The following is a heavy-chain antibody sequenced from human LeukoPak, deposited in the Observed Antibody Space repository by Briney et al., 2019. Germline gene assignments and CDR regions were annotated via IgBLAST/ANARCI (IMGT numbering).Heavy chain of an antibody. J-gene: IGHJ5*02. D-gene: IGHD3-16*02. Sequence: PSETLSLTCAVSGYSISSGYCWGWIRQPPGKGLEWIGSIYHSGSTYYNPSLKSRVTISVDTSKNQFSLKLSSVTAADTAVYYCARESHEVDYVWGSYPINWFDPWGQGTLVTVSS. CDR2: IYHSGST. CDR1: GYSISSGYC. V-gene: IGHV4-38-2*02. CDR3: ARESHEVDYVWGSYPINWFDP.